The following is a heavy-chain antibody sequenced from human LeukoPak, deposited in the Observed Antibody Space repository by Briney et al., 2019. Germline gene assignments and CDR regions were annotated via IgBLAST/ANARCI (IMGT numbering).Heavy chain of an antibody. CDR1: GFPVYTNS. V-gene: IGHV3-53*01. CDR2: IYTGSTT. CDR3: ARGNYHAMDV. J-gene: IGHJ6*02. Sequence: GGSLRLSCAVSGFPVYTNSMNWVRQVPGKGLEWVSVIYTGSTTHYADSVKGRFTISRDNAKNTVYLQMNSLRAEDTAVYYCARGNYHAMDVWGQGTTVTVSS.